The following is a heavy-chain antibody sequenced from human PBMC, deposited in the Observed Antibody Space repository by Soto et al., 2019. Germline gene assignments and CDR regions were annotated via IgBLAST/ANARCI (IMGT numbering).Heavy chain of an antibody. V-gene: IGHV1-3*01. D-gene: IGHD6-13*01. CDR1: GYTFTSYA. CDR2: INAGNGNT. CDR3: ARVPAAGTWYWFDP. J-gene: IGHJ5*02. Sequence: ASVKGSCKASGYTFTSYAMHWVRPAPGQRLEWMGWINAGNGNTKYSQKFQGRVTITRDTSASTAYMELSSLRSEDTAVYYCARVPAAGTWYWFDPWXQGTLVTVSS.